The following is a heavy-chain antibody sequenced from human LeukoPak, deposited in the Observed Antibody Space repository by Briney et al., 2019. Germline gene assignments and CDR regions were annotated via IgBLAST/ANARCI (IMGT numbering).Heavy chain of an antibody. CDR2: ISGSGGST. V-gene: IGHV3-23*01. CDR1: GFTFSSYA. CDR3: AKASWVSSTDAVR. J-gene: IGHJ4*02. D-gene: IGHD3-16*01. Sequence: GGSPRLSCAASGFTFSSYAMSWVRQAPGKGLEWVSAISGSGGSTYYADSVKGRFTLSSDSSRNTVYFQLNNLRVEDTAIYYCAKASWVSSTDAVRWGQGTLVTVSS.